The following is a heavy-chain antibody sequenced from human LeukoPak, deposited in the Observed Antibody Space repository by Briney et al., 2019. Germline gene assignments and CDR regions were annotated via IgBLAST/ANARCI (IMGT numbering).Heavy chain of an antibody. CDR2: IRYDGSNK. D-gene: IGHD2-2*02. CDR1: GFTFSSYG. CDR3: AKDREYQLLYGENYFDY. Sequence: GGSLRLSCAASGFTFSSYGMHWVRQAPGKGLEWVAFIRYDGSNKYYADSVKGRFTISRDNSKNTLYLQMNSLRAEDTAVHYCAKDREYQLLYGENYFDYWGQGTLVTVSS. V-gene: IGHV3-30*02. J-gene: IGHJ4*02.